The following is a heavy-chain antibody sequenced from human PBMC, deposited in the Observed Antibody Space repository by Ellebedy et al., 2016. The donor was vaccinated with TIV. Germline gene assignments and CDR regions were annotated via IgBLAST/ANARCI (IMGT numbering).Heavy chain of an antibody. D-gene: IGHD3-3*01. CDR3: AKDSGFWSGYSDY. CDR2: ISYDGSYK. Sequence: GGSLRLXXAASKFTFSRFGMYWVRQAPGKGLEWVAGISYDGSYKYYADSVKGRFTVSRDNSKNSLFLQLNSPRAEDTAVYYCAKDSGFWSGYSDYWGQGTLVTVSS. CDR1: KFTFSRFG. J-gene: IGHJ4*02. V-gene: IGHV3-30*18.